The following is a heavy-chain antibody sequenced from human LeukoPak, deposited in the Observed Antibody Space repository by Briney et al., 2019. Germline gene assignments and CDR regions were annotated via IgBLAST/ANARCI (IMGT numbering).Heavy chain of an antibody. D-gene: IGHD3-10*01. CDR1: GFTVSRNY. V-gene: IGHV3-66*01. J-gene: IGHJ6*03. CDR2: IYNDGSS. Sequence: GGSLRLSCAASGFTVSRNYMSWVRQAPGKGLEWVSVIYNDGSSYYADSVKGRFTISRDNSKNTLYLQMNSLRAEDTAVYYCARDRDGIALIRDRTYYYMDVWGKGTTVTVSS. CDR3: ARDRDGIALIRDRTYYYMDV.